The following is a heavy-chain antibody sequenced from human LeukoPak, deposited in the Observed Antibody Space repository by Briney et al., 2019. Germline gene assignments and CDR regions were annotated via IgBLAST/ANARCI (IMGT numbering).Heavy chain of an antibody. V-gene: IGHV3-48*03. CDR3: AREDGDAFDI. J-gene: IGHJ3*02. Sequence: GGSLRLSCIASGFTFSSYEMDWVRRAPGKGLEWVSYIGSSGGSRYYADSVKGRFTTSRDNAKNSLYLQMNSLRAEDTAVYYCAREDGDAFDIWGQGTIVTVSS. CDR2: IGSSGGSR. CDR1: GFTFSSYE. D-gene: IGHD5-24*01.